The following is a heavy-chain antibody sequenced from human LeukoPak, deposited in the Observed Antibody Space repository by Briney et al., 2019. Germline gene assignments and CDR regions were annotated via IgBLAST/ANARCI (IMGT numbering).Heavy chain of an antibody. J-gene: IGHJ3*02. V-gene: IGHV4-39*01. Sequence: SETLSLTCTVSGDSISSSSYCWDWIRQPPGKGLEWIGNIYNSANTHYNPSIKTRITMSVDTSKNQFSLKLNSVTAADTGIYYCARHSRSGYIGYENAFDIWGQGTMVTVSS. D-gene: IGHD5-12*01. CDR1: GDSISSSSYC. CDR3: ARHSRSGYIGYENAFDI. CDR2: IYNSANT.